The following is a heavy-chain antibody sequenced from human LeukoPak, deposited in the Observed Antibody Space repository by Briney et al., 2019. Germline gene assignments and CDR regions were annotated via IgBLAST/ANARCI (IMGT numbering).Heavy chain of an antibody. CDR1: GFTFSSYA. J-gene: IGHJ4*02. CDR2: ISGSGGST. V-gene: IGHV3-23*01. CDR3: AKTLSRGIAAAATDY. Sequence: GGSLRLSCAASGFTFSSYAMSWVRQAPGKGLEWVSAISGSGGSTYYADSVKGRFTISRDNSKNTLYLQMNSLRAEDTAVYYCAKTLSRGIAAAATDYWGQGTLVTVSS. D-gene: IGHD6-13*01.